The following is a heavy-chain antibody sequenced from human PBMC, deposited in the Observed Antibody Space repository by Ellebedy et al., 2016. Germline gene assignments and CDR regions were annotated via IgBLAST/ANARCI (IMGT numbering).Heavy chain of an antibody. V-gene: IGHV3-30*18. CDR1: GFTFSSYG. Sequence: GGSLRLXCAASGFTFSSYGMHWVRQAPGKGLEWVAVISYDGSNKYYADSVKGRFTISRDNSKNTLYLQMNSLRAEDTAVYYCAKEKDLIDYWGQGTLVTVSS. CDR2: ISYDGSNK. CDR3: AKEKDLIDY. J-gene: IGHJ4*02.